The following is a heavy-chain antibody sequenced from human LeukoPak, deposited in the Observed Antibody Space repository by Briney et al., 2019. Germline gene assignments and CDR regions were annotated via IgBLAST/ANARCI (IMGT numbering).Heavy chain of an antibody. CDR3: AREAPYSTSSDWFDP. CDR1: GYTFTGYY. CDR2: INPNSGGT. Sequence: ASVKVSCKASGYTFTGYYMHWVRQAPGQGLEWMGCINPNSGGTNYAQKFQGRVTMTRDTSISTAYMDLSRLRSDDTAVYYCAREAPYSTSSDWFDPWGQGTLVTVSS. V-gene: IGHV1-2*02. D-gene: IGHD6-6*01. J-gene: IGHJ5*02.